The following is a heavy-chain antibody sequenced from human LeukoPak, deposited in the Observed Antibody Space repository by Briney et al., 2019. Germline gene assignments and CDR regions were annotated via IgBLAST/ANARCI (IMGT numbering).Heavy chain of an antibody. V-gene: IGHV1-69*05. Sequence: ASVKVSCKASGGTFSSYAISWVRQAPGQGLEWMGGIIPIFGTANYAQKLQGRVTMTTDTSTSTAYMELRSLRSDDTAVYYCARDGTDIVVVPAAPDYWGQGTLVTVSS. D-gene: IGHD2-2*01. CDR1: GGTFSSYA. J-gene: IGHJ4*02. CDR2: IIPIFGTA. CDR3: ARDGTDIVVVPAAPDY.